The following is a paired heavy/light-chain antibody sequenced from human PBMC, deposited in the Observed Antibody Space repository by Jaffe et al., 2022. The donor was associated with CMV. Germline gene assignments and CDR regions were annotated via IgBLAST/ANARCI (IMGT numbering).Heavy chain of an antibody. V-gene: IGHV1-18*04. D-gene: IGHD2-15*01. J-gene: IGHJ4*02. CDR1: GYTFSSYG. CDR2: ISGNNVNA. Sequence: QVQLVQSGPEVKKPGASVKVSCKASGYTFSSYGISWVRQAPGQGLEWMGWISGNNVNANIAQKVQARVTMTTDTSTSTAYMELRSLRSDDTAVYYCTRDFRSSCTGGGCYYFDYWGQGTLVTVSS. CDR3: TRDFRSSCTGGGCYYFDY.
Light chain of an antibody. J-gene: IGKJ5*01. V-gene: IGKV2-30*01. CDR1: QSLVYSDGNTY. Sequence: DVVMTQSPLSLSVTLGQPASISCRSSQSLVYSDGNTYLNWFQQRPGQSPRRLIYKVSNRDSGVPDRFSGSGSGTDFTLKISSVEAEDVGVYYCMQGTHWPLTFGQGTRLEIK. CDR3: MQGTHWPLT. CDR2: KVS.